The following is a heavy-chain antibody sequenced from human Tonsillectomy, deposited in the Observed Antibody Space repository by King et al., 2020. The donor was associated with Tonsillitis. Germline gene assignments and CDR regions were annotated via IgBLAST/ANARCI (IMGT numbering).Heavy chain of an antibody. Sequence: TLKESGPALVKPTQTLTLTCTFSGFSLSTSGMCVSWIRQPPGKALEWLALIDWDDDKYYSTSLKTRLTISKDTSKNQVVLTMTNMDPVDTATYYCVGINNDFWSGYADYWGQGTLVTVSS. V-gene: IGHV2-70*01. CDR3: VGINNDFWSGYADY. CDR1: GFSLSTSGMC. CDR2: IDWDDDK. D-gene: IGHD3-3*01. J-gene: IGHJ4*02.